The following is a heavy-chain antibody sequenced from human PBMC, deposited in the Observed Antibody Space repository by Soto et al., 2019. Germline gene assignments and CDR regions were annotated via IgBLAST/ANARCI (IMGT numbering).Heavy chain of an antibody. D-gene: IGHD6-13*01. Sequence: WASVKVSCKASGYTFTSYCIHWVLQAPGQRLEWMGWINAANGDTKYSPKFQGRVTITRDTSASTAYMELSSLRSEDTAVYYCVRRHVSATGIDWFDPWGQGTLVTVSS. V-gene: IGHV1-3*01. CDR3: VRRHVSATGIDWFDP. CDR2: INAANGDT. J-gene: IGHJ5*02. CDR1: GYTFTSYC.